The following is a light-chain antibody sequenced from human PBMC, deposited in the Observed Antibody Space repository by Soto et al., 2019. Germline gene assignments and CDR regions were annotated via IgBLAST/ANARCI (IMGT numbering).Light chain of an antibody. J-gene: IGLJ1*01. V-gene: IGLV2-8*01. CDR2: EVS. CDR3: SSYAGSNNVYV. Sequence: QSALTQLSSASGSPGQSVTISCTGTSSDVGGYDYVSWYQQHPGKAPKLMIYEVSKRPSGVPDRFSGSKSGNTASLTVSGLQAEDEADYYCSSYAGSNNVYVFGTGTQLTVL. CDR1: SSDVGGYDY.